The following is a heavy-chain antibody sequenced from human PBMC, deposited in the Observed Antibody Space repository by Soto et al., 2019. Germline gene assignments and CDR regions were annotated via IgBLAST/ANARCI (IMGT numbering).Heavy chain of an antibody. D-gene: IGHD6-13*01. CDR2: ISYDGSNK. CDR3: ARDRSLSSGYPCYYGMDV. Sequence: GESLKISCASSGFTFSSYPMHWVRQAPGKGLEWVAVISYDGSNKYYPGSVKGRFTISRDNSKNTLYLQMNSLRAEDTAVYDCARDRSLSSGYPCYYGMDVWGQGTTVTVSS. CDR1: GFTFSSYP. J-gene: IGHJ6*02. V-gene: IGHV3-30-3*01.